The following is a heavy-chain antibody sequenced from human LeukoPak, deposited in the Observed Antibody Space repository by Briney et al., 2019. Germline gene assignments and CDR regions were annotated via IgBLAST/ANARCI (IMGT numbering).Heavy chain of an antibody. J-gene: IGHJ6*02. V-gene: IGHV4-34*01. Sequence: SETLSLTCAVYGGSFSGYYWSWIRQPPGKGLEWIGEINHSGSTNYNPSLKSRVTISVDTSKNQFSLKLSSVTAADTAVYYCARGVGNIAARPHYYYYGMDVWGQGTTVTVSS. CDR3: ARGVGNIAARPHYYYYGMDV. CDR2: INHSGST. D-gene: IGHD6-6*01. CDR1: GGSFSGYY.